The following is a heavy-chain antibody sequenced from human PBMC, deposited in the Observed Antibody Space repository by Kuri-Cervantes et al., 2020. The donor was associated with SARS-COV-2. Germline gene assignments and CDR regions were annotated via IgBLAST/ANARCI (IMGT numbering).Heavy chain of an antibody. Sequence: SETLSLTCTVSGGSISSNYWSWIRQPPGKGLEWIGYIYYSGSTNYNPTLKSRVTISVDTSKNQSSLKLSSVTAADTAVYYCARGGWELRYYYYYMDVWGKGTTVTVSS. J-gene: IGHJ6*03. V-gene: IGHV4-59*01. CDR2: IYYSGST. CDR3: ARGGWELRYYYYYMDV. CDR1: GGSISSNY. D-gene: IGHD1-26*01.